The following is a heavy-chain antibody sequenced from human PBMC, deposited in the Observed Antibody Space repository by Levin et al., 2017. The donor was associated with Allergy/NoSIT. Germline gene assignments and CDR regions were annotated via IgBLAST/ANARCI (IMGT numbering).Heavy chain of an antibody. CDR3: ARVGLAAAAPIPDWYFDL. CDR2: IYYSGST. Sequence: PSETLSLTCTVSGGSISSGDYYWSWIRQPPGKGLEWIGYIYYSGSTYYNPSLKSRVTISVDTSKNQFSLKLSSVTAADTAVYYCARVGLAAAAPIPDWYFDLWGRGTLVTVSS. CDR1: GGSISSGDYY. J-gene: IGHJ2*01. V-gene: IGHV4-30-4*01. D-gene: IGHD6-13*01.